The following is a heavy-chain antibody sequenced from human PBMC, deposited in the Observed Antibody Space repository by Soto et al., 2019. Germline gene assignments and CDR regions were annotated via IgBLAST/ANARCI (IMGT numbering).Heavy chain of an antibody. D-gene: IGHD3-10*01. V-gene: IGHV1-69*01. CDR1: GVTFSSET. CDR2: IIPLFGTA. Sequence: QVQLVQSGADVKKPGSSVKVSCQASGVTFSSETLGWVRQAPGQGLEWVGGIIPLFGTASYAPKFQGRVTITAEESTSTVYMELSSLRSDDTAVYFCATELGENPASPFDARGQGTLVTVSS. J-gene: IGHJ4*02. CDR3: ATELGENPASPFDA.